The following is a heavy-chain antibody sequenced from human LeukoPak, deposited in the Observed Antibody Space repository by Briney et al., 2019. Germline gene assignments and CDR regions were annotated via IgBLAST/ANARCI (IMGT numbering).Heavy chain of an antibody. CDR1: GGSISSGDYY. D-gene: IGHD3-3*01. CDR3: ARAGSGDFWSGYSPSRYWYFDL. J-gene: IGHJ2*01. CDR2: IYYSGST. Sequence: PSQTLSLTCTVSGGSISSGDYYWSWIRQPPGKGLEWIGYIYYSGSTYYNPSLKSRVTISVDTSKNQFSLKLSSVTAADTAVYYCARAGSGDFWSGYSPSRYWYFDLWGRGTLVTVSS. V-gene: IGHV4-30-4*08.